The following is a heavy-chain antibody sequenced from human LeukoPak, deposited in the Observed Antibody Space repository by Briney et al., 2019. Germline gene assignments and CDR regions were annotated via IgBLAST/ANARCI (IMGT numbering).Heavy chain of an antibody. Sequence: GGSLRLSCAASGFTFSSYSMNWVRQAPGKGLEWVSSISSGSSYIYYADSVKGRFTVSRDNAKHSLYLQMNSLRAEDTAVYYCVRDAKQYYDILTGYYNDAFDIWGQGTMVTVSS. D-gene: IGHD3-9*01. J-gene: IGHJ3*02. CDR1: GFTFSSYS. V-gene: IGHV3-21*01. CDR2: ISSGSSYI. CDR3: VRDAKQYYDILTGYYNDAFDI.